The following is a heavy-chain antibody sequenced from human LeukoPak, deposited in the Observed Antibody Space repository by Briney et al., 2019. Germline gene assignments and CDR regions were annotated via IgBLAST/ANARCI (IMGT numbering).Heavy chain of an antibody. Sequence: SETQSLTCAVSGYSISSGYYWGWIRQPPGKGLEWIGSIYHSGSTYYNPSLKSRVTISVDTSKNQFSLKLSSVTAADTAVYYCASRLRFLDSDYWGQGTLVTVSS. CDR1: GYSISSGYY. CDR2: IYHSGST. J-gene: IGHJ4*02. V-gene: IGHV4-38-2*01. CDR3: ASRLRFLDSDY. D-gene: IGHD3-3*01.